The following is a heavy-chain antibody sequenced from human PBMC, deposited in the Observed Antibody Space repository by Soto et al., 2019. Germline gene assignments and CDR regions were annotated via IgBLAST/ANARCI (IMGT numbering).Heavy chain of an antibody. J-gene: IGHJ1*01. CDR1: GGSISSYY. CDR3: ASSLYHYDSSGPYFQH. Sequence: PSETLSLTCTVSGGSISSYYWSWIRQPPGKGLEWIGCVYSGGSNNYNPSLKSRVTMSVDTSRNQFSLKLTSVTAADTAVYYCASSLYHYDSSGPYFQHWGQGTLVTVSS. CDR2: VYSGGSN. V-gene: IGHV4-59*01. D-gene: IGHD3-22*01.